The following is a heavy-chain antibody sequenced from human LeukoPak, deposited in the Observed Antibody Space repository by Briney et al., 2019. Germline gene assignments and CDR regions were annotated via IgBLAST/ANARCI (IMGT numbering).Heavy chain of an antibody. CDR1: GGSISSYY. D-gene: IGHD3-3*01. J-gene: IGHJ3*02. CDR3: ARLRITIFGVPTPMLAFDI. V-gene: IGHV4-59*08. CDR2: IYYSGST. Sequence: SETLSLTCTVSGGSISSYYWSWLRQPPGKGLEWIGYIYYSGSTNYNPSLKSRVTISVDTSKNQFSLKLSSVTAADTAVYYCARLRITIFGVPTPMLAFDIWGQGTMVTVSS.